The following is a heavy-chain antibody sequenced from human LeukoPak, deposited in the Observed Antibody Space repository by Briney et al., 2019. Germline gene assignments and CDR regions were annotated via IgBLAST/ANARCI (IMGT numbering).Heavy chain of an antibody. J-gene: IGHJ4*02. CDR2: INGGNGNT. V-gene: IGHV1-3*01. Sequence: ASVKVSCKASGYTFTSNAMHWVRQAPGQGLEWMGWINGGNGNTKYSQNFQGRVTITRDTSASTAYMELSSLRSEDTAVYYCARDGIDILTGPLNSWGQGTLVTVSS. CDR3: ARDGIDILTGPLNS. CDR1: GYTFTSNA. D-gene: IGHD3-9*01.